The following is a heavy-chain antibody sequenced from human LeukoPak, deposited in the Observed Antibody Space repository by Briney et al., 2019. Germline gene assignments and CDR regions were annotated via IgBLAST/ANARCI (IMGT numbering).Heavy chain of an antibody. CDR3: AREIVVGPAEYFQD. V-gene: IGHV3-7*01. CDR2: TNQDGSEK. Sequence: TGGSLRLSCAASGFTFRNYWMSWVRQAPGKGLEWVAKTNQDGSEKYYVDSVKGRFTISRDNSKNSLYLQMNSLRADNTAVYYCAREIVVGPAEYFQDWGQGALVTVSS. D-gene: IGHD3-22*01. J-gene: IGHJ1*01. CDR1: GFTFRNYW.